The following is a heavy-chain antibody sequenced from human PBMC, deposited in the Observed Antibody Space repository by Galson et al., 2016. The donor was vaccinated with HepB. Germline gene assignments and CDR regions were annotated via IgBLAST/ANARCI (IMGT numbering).Heavy chain of an antibody. Sequence: LRLSCAASGFTFSPYAMHWVRQAPGKGLEWAAVISFDGNNQYYADSVKGRFTISRDNSKNTLYLQMNSLRPEDTAVYYCARGGGGRQLDPYYFDYWGQGALVTVSS. CDR2: ISFDGNNQ. CDR1: GFTFSPYA. J-gene: IGHJ4*02. D-gene: IGHD6-13*01. CDR3: ARGGGGRQLDPYYFDY. V-gene: IGHV3-30*04.